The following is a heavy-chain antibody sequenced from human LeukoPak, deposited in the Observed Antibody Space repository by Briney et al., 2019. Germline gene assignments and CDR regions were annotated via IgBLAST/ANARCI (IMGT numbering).Heavy chain of an antibody. D-gene: IGHD5-12*01. CDR1: GYSFTSYW. J-gene: IGHJ4*02. CDR3: ARPAGGGYVGYFFDY. V-gene: IGHV5-51*01. CDR2: IYPGDSDT. Sequence: GESLKISCKGSGYSFTSYWIGWVRQMPGKGLEWMGIIYPGDSDTRYSPSFQGQVTISADKSISTAYLQWSSLKASDTAMYYCARPAGGGYVGYFFDYWGQGTLVTVSS.